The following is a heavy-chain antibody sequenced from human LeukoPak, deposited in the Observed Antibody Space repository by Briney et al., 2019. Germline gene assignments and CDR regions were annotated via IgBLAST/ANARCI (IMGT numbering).Heavy chain of an antibody. CDR3: ARDSVVLPSASLDY. CDR2: ISSGSSSTI. CDR1: GFTFSSYS. J-gene: IGHJ4*02. Sequence: GGSLRLSCAASGFTFSSYSMNWVRQAPGKGLEWVSSISSGSSSTIYYADSVKGRFTISRDNAKNSLYLQMNSLRAEDAAVYYCARDSVVLPSASLDYWGQGTLVTVSS. D-gene: IGHD2-2*01. V-gene: IGHV3-21*01.